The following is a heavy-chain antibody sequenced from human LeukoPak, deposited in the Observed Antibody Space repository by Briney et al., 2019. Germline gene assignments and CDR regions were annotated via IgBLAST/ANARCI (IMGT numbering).Heavy chain of an antibody. CDR1: GYTFTGYY. CDR2: INPNSGGT. Sequence: ASVKASCKASGYTFTGYYMHWVRQAPGQGLEWMGWINPNSGGTNYAQKFQGRVTMTRDTSISTAYMELSRLRSDDTAVYYCARTEGATPYDAFDIWGQGTMVTVSS. CDR3: ARTEGATPYDAFDI. D-gene: IGHD1-26*01. V-gene: IGHV1-2*02. J-gene: IGHJ3*02.